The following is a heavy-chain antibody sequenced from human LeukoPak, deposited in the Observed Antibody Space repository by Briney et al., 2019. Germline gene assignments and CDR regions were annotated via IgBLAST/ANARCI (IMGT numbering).Heavy chain of an antibody. J-gene: IGHJ4*02. CDR3: ARGPELGSLDH. Sequence: SETLSLTCTASGGSINNYYWSWIRQPPGKGLEWIGYIYYSGSTNYKPSLKSRVTISIDRSKNQFSLELSSVTAADTAVYYCARGPELGSLDHWGQGTLVTVSP. V-gene: IGHV4-59*01. D-gene: IGHD3-10*01. CDR2: IYYSGST. CDR1: GGSINNYY.